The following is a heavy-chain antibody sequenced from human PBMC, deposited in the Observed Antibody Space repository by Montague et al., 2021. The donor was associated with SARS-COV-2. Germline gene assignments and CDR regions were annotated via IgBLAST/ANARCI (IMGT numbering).Heavy chain of an antibody. Sequence: SLRLSCAASGFTFSSFGMSWVRQPPGKGLEWVALISYDGSNTNYADSVKGRFTISRDNSKNTLFLQMNSLRVEDTAVYYCAKDLTYYAAGRYLIAYQLDYWGHGSLVTVSS. V-gene: IGHV3-30*18. D-gene: IGHD3-10*01. CDR2: ISYDGSNT. CDR1: GFTFSSFG. CDR3: AKDLTYYAAGRYLIAYQLDY. J-gene: IGHJ4*01.